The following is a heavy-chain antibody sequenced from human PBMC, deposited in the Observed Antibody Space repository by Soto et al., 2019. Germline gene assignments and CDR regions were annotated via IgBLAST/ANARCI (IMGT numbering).Heavy chain of an antibody. CDR3: ARAITGWYYYDSSGPYGMDV. D-gene: IGHD3-22*01. CDR2: IYHSGST. CDR1: GDSISAYA. J-gene: IGHJ6*02. V-gene: IGHV4-59*01. Sequence: SETLSLTCTVSGDSISAYAWSWIRQPPGKGLEWIGYIYHSGSTYYNPSLKSRVTISVDTSKNQFSLKLSSVTAADTAVYYCARAITGWYYYDSSGPYGMDVWGQGTTVTVSS.